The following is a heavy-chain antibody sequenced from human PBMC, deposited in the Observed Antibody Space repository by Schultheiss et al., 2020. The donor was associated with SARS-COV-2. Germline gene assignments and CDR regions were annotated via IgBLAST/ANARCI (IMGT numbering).Heavy chain of an antibody. Sequence: GESLKISCKGSGYSFTSYWIGWVRQMPGKGLEWMGIIYTGDSDTRYSPSFQGQVTISADKSISTAYLKWSSLKASDTAMYYCARHLNEDTAMVGDAFDIWGQGTMVTVSS. CDR1: GYSFTSYW. D-gene: IGHD5-18*01. CDR3: ARHLNEDTAMVGDAFDI. J-gene: IGHJ3*02. V-gene: IGHV5-51*01. CDR2: IYTGDSDT.